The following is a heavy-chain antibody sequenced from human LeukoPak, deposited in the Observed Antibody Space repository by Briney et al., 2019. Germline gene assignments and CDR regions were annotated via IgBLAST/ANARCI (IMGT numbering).Heavy chain of an antibody. Sequence: SVKVSCKASGLTLSSHATSWVRQATGQGIEWMGRIGPILGIANYAQKFQGRVTITADKSTSSAYMGRSSLRSEDTAVYYCAGRCGSGSYPFDYWGQVTLVTVAS. J-gene: IGHJ4*02. CDR3: AGRCGSGSYPFDY. CDR1: GLTLSSHA. D-gene: IGHD3-10*01. CDR2: IGPILGIA. V-gene: IGHV1-69*04.